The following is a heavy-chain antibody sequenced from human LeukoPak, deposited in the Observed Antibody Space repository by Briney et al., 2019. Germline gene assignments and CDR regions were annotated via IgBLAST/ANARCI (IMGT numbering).Heavy chain of an antibody. D-gene: IGHD1-26*01. CDR2: INQDGSEK. Sequence: GGSLRLSCAASGFNLNTYWISWVRQAPGRGLEWLANINQDGSEKYYVYSVKGRFTISRDNAKNSLYLQMNSLRDEDTALYYCARDLISGHYTFDYWGQGTLVTVSS. V-gene: IGHV3-7*01. CDR1: GFNLNTYW. J-gene: IGHJ4*02. CDR3: ARDLISGHYTFDY.